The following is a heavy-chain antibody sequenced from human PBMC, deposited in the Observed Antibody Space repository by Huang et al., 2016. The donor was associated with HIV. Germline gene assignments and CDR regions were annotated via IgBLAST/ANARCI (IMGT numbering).Heavy chain of an antibody. CDR2: ISYNGTKI. D-gene: IGHD3-22*01. J-gene: IGHJ3*02. CDR3: AKMFYYDSGRSWLGDAFDM. Sequence: QAQLVESGGGVVQPGRSVRLSCVASGFTFSDYGIHWVRQAPGKGLEWVSVISYNGTKIYYTDSGKGRFIISRDNSEKTVFLQMNSLRPEDTAVYYCAKMFYYDSGRSWLGDAFDMWGQGTMVTVSS. V-gene: IGHV3-30*18. CDR1: GFTFSDYG.